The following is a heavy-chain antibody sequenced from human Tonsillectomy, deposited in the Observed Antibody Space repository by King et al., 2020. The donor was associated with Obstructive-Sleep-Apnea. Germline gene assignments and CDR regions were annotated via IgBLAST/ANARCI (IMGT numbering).Heavy chain of an antibody. CDR2: IWYDGSNK. Sequence: VQLVESGGGVVQPGRSLRLSCAASGFTFSSYGMHWVRQAPGKGLEWVAVIWYDGSNKYYADSVKGRFTNSRDNSKNTLYLQMNSLRAEDTAGYYCARDSGYSSSWPDYWGQGTLVTVSS. D-gene: IGHD6-13*01. J-gene: IGHJ4*02. V-gene: IGHV3-33*01. CDR1: GFTFSSYG. CDR3: ARDSGYSSSWPDY.